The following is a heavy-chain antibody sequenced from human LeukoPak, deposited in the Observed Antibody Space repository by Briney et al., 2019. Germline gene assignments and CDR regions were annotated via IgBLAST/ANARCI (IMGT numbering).Heavy chain of an antibody. CDR3: AKDPPRRVQGVDY. V-gene: IGHV3-30*02. D-gene: IGHD3-10*01. J-gene: IGHJ4*02. CDR1: GFTFSSYG. CDR2: IRYDGSNK. Sequence: GGSLRLSCAASGFTFSSYGMHWVRQAPGKGLEWVAFIRYDGSNKYYADSVKGRFTISRDNSKNTLYLQMNSLRAEDTAVYYCAKDPPRRVQGVDYWGQGTLVTVSS.